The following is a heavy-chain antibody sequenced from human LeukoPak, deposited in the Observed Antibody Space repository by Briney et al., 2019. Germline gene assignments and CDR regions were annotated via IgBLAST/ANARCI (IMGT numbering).Heavy chain of an antibody. V-gene: IGHV3-9*01. CDR3: AISEGRSGYYLEVDY. J-gene: IGHJ4*02. CDR2: ITWNSDNI. Sequence: PGRSLRLSCAASGFTFDDYAMHWVRQAPGKGLEWVSGITWNSDNIEYADSVKGRFTISRDNAKNSLYLQMNSLRAEDTAVYYCAISEGRSGYYLEVDYWGQGTLVTVSS. D-gene: IGHD3-22*01. CDR1: GFTFDDYA.